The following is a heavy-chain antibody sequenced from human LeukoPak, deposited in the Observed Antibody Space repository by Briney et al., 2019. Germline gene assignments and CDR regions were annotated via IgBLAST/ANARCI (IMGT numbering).Heavy chain of an antibody. CDR2: IWYDGSNK. D-gene: IGHD4-17*01. CDR1: GFTFSSYG. Sequence: PGRSLRLSCAASGFTFSSYGMHWVRQAPGKGLEWVAVIWYDGSNKYYADSVKGRFTISRDNSKNTLYLQMNSLRAEDTAVYYCARDDGDYYFDYWGQGTLVTVS. V-gene: IGHV3-33*01. J-gene: IGHJ4*02. CDR3: ARDDGDYYFDY.